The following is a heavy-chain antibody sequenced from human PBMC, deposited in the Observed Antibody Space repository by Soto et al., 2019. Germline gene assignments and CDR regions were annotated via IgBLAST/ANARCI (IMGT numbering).Heavy chain of an antibody. V-gene: IGHV6-1*01. Sequence: SQTLSLTCAISGDSVSINSAACNWIRQSPARVLEWLGRTYYMSKWYNDYAGSLKSRITINPDTSKNQFSLQLNSLRTEDTAVYYCARLLREGILRATTPLGYWGQGTRVTVSS. CDR1: GDSVSINSAA. J-gene: IGHJ4*02. D-gene: IGHD1-26*01. CDR2: TYYMSKWYN. CDR3: ARLLREGILRATTPLGY.